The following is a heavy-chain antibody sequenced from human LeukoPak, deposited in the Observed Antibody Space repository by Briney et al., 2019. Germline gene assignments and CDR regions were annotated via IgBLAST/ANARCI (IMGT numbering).Heavy chain of an antibody. D-gene: IGHD3-9*01. V-gene: IGHV1-8*01. CDR3: ARDPQYDILTGYYTDY. Sequence: ASVKVSCKASGYTFTSYDINWVRQATGQGLEWMGWMNPNSGNTGYAQKFQGRVTMTRNTSISTAYMELRSLRSDDTAVYYRARDPQYDILTGYYTDYWGQGTLVTVSS. CDR2: MNPNSGNT. J-gene: IGHJ4*02. CDR1: GYTFTSYD.